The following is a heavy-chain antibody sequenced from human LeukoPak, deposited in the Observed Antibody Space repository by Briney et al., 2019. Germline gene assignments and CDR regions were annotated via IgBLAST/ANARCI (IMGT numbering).Heavy chain of an antibody. V-gene: IGHV1-46*01. CDR2: INPSGGST. CDR1: GYTFTSYY. D-gene: IGHD3-22*01. J-gene: IGHJ4*02. CDR3: ARDSAYYYDSSGVKGGYYFDY. Sequence: ASVKVSCKASGYTFTSYYTHWVRQAPGQGLEWMGIINPSGGSTSYAQKFQGRVTMTRDTSTSTVYMELSSLRSEDTAVYYCARDSAYYYDSSGVKGGYYFDYWGQGTLVTVSS.